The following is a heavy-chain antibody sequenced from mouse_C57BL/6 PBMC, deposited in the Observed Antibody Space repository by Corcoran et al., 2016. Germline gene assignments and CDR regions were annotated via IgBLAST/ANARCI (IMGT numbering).Heavy chain of an antibody. CDR2: INTYSGVP. J-gene: IGHJ3*01. V-gene: IGHV9-3*01. CDR3: ARSWETWFAY. CDR1: GYTFTTYG. Sequence: QIQLVQSGPELKKPGETVKISCKASGYTFTTYGMSWVKQAPGKGLKWMGWINTYSGVPTYADDFKGRFAFSLETSASTAYLQINNHKNEDTATYFCARSWETWFAYWGQGTLVTVSA. D-gene: IGHD4-1*01.